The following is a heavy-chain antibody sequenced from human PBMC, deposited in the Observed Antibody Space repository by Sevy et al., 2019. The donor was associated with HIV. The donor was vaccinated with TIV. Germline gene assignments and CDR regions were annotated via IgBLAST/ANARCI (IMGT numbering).Heavy chain of an antibody. CDR1: GFTFSSYG. D-gene: IGHD4-17*01. J-gene: IGHJ4*02. CDR3: AKDPASYGDSPKSDY. Sequence: GGSLKLSCAASGFTFSSYGMHWVRQAPGKGLEWVAFIRYDGSNKYYADSVKGRFTISRDNSKNTLYLQMNSLRAEETAVYYCAKDPASYGDSPKSDYWGQGTLVTVSS. V-gene: IGHV3-30*02. CDR2: IRYDGSNK.